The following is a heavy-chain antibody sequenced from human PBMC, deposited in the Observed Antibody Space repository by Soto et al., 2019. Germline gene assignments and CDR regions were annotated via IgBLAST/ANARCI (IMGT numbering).Heavy chain of an antibody. CDR3: ARHRKYYYDSSGYYDDAFDI. J-gene: IGHJ3*02. CDR1: GYSFTSYW. D-gene: IGHD3-22*01. V-gene: IGHV5-51*01. Sequence: PGESLKISCKGSGYSFTSYWIGWVRQMPGKGLEWMGIIHPGDSDTRYSPSFQGQVTISADKSISTAYLQWSSLKASDTAMYYCARHRKYYYDSSGYYDDAFDIWGQGTMVTVSS. CDR2: IHPGDSDT.